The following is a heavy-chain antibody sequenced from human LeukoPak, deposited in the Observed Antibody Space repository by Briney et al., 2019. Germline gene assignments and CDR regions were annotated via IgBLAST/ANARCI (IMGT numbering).Heavy chain of an antibody. CDR3: ARGYYDSSGLYGY. Sequence: SETLSLTCAVYGGSFSGYYWSWIRQPPGKRLEWIGEINHSGSTNYNPSLKSRVTISVDTSKNQFSLKLSSVPAADTAVYYCARGYYDSSGLYGYWGQGTLVTVSS. J-gene: IGHJ4*02. CDR2: INHSGST. D-gene: IGHD3-22*01. V-gene: IGHV4-34*01. CDR1: GGSFSGYY.